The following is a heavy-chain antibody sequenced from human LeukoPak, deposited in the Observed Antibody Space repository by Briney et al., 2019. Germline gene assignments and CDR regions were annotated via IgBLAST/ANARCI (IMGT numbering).Heavy chain of an antibody. D-gene: IGHD6-19*01. J-gene: IGHJ3*02. Sequence: ASVKVSCKASGYTFTGDYMHWVRQAPGHGLEWMVWINPDSGGTNYAQKFQGRVTMTRDTSINTAYMELSRLRSDDTAVYYCASPGIAVAENYAFDIWGQGTMVTVSS. CDR2: INPDSGGT. V-gene: IGHV1-2*02. CDR1: GYTFTGDY. CDR3: ASPGIAVAENYAFDI.